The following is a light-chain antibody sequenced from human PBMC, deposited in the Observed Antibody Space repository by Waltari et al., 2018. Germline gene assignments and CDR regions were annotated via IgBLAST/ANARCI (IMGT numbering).Light chain of an antibody. CDR1: NIGGKT. J-gene: IGLJ3*02. Sequence: SYVMTQPPSVSVAPGKTARITCGGNNIGGKTVHWYQQKPGQAPVLVIFDDTDRPSGIPERFSGSNAGNTATLTINRVAAGDEADYYCHVWDSSSDHWVFGGGTKLTVL. CDR2: DDT. CDR3: HVWDSSSDHWV. V-gene: IGLV3-21*03.